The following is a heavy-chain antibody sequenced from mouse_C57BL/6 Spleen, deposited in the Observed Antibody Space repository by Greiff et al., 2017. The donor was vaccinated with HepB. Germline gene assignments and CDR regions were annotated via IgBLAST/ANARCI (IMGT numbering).Heavy chain of an antibody. CDR1: GYSITSGYY. CDR2: ISYDGSN. V-gene: IGHV3-6*01. J-gene: IGHJ4*01. CDR3: AMDDYDEYYYAMDY. D-gene: IGHD2-4*01. Sequence: EVQLQESGPGLMKPSQSLSLTCSVTGYSITSGYYWNWIRQFPGNKLEWMGYISYDGSNNYNPSLKNRISITRDTSKNQFFLKLNSVTTEDTATYYCAMDDYDEYYYAMDYWGQGTSVTVSS.